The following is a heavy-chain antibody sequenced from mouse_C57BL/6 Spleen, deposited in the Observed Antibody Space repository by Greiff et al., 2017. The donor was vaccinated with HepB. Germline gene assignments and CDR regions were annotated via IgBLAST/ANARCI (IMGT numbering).Heavy chain of an antibody. Sequence: VHLVESGPGLVQPSQSLSITCTVSGFSLTSYGVHWVRQSPGKGLEWLGVIWSGGSTDYNAAFISRLSISKDNSKSQVFFKMNSLQADDTAIYYCASGGYDYDSGNFDYWGQGTTLTVSS. J-gene: IGHJ2*01. CDR1: GFSLTSYG. D-gene: IGHD2-4*01. CDR3: ASGGYDYDSGNFDY. CDR2: IWSGGST. V-gene: IGHV2-2*01.